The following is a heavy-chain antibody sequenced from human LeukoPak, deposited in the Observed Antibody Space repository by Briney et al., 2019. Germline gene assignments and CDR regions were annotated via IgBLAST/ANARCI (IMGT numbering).Heavy chain of an antibody. CDR3: ARAQARSLRLYFDY. CDR1: GGTFSSYA. CDR2: IIPIFGTA. V-gene: IGHV1-69*06. D-gene: IGHD5-12*01. Sequence: ASVKVSRKASGGTFSSYAISWVRQAPGQGLEWMGGIIPIFGTANYARKFQGRVTITADKSTSTAYMELSSLRSEDTAVHYCARAQARSLRLYFDYWGQGTLVTVSS. J-gene: IGHJ4*02.